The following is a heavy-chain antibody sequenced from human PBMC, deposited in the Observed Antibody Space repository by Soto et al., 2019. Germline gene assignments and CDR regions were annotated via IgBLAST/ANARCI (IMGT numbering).Heavy chain of an antibody. CDR2: IYYSGST. CDR1: GGSISSYY. Sequence: SETLSLTCTVSGGSISSYYWSWIRQPPGKGLEWIGYIYYSGSTNYNPSLKSRVTISVDTSKNQFSLKLSSVTAADTAVYYCARGLDDILTGGSYYFDYWGQGTLVTVSS. D-gene: IGHD3-9*01. J-gene: IGHJ4*02. CDR3: ARGLDDILTGGSYYFDY. V-gene: IGHV4-59*01.